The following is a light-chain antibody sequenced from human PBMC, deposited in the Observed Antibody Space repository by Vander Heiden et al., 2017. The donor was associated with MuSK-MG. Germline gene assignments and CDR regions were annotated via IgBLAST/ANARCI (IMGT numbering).Light chain of an antibody. CDR2: GAS. CDR1: QSVSSSY. V-gene: IGKV3-20*01. J-gene: IGKJ3*01. CDR3: QQYDTSPFT. Sequence: EIVLTQSPGTLSLSPGERGTLSCRASQSVSSSYLAWYQQKPGQAPRLLIYGASRRATGIPDRFSGSGSGTDFTLTISRLETEDFAVYYCQQYDTSPFTFGPGTKVDMK.